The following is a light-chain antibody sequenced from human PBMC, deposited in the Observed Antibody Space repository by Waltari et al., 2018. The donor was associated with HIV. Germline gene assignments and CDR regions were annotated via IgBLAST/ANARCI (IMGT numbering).Light chain of an antibody. J-gene: IGKJ3*01. CDR1: PSCDSEY. CDR2: SAS. V-gene: IGKV3-20*01. CDR3: HQYRSSSQIFT. Sequence: EIVFTQSPSTLSLSPGGRATLSRRASPSCDSEYLLGYQQKPGESPTLLLYSASSRATGIPPRFSGSSSGTAFTITISSLEPEDFAIYYCHQYRSSSQIFTFGPGTKVDIK.